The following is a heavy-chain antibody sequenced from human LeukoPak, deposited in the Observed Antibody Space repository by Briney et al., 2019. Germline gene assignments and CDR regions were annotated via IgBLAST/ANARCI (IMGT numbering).Heavy chain of an antibody. V-gene: IGHV1-2*02. CDR2: INPNSGVT. CDR1: GYTFTGYN. CDR3: ARRGSWDYDSSGFDY. Sequence: GASVKVSCKASGYTFTGYNMHWVRQAPGQGLEWMGWINPNSGVTNYAQKFQGRVTMTRDTSISTAYMELSRLRSDDTAVYYCARRGSWDYDSSGFDYWGQGTLVTVSS. J-gene: IGHJ4*02. D-gene: IGHD3-22*01.